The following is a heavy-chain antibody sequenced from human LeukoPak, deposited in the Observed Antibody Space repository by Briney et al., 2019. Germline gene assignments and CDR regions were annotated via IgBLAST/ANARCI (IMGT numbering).Heavy chain of an antibody. CDR2: INPSGGYT. J-gene: IGHJ4*02. D-gene: IGHD5-12*01. V-gene: IGHV1-46*01. CDR3: ARLLSGADVRGYSGYEHGGDY. Sequence: GASVKVSCKASGYTFSGYYMHWVRQAPGQGLEWMGIINPSGGYTTYAQKFQGRVTMTRDTSTSTVYMELSSLRSEDTAVYYCARLLSGADVRGYSGYEHGGDYWGQGTLVTVSS. CDR1: GYTFSGYY.